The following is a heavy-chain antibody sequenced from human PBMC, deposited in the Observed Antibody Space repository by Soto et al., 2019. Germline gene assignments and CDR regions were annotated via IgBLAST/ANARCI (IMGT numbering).Heavy chain of an antibody. CDR1: GGSISSYY. CDR2: IYYRRST. J-gene: IGHJ6*03. V-gene: IGHV4-59*01. CDR3: ARGYSNYVGYYYYYYMDV. Sequence: SETLSLTCTVSGGSISSYYWSWIRPPPGKGLEWIGYIYYRRSTNYNPSLRSRVTISVDTSKNQFSLKLSSVTAADTAVYYCARGYSNYVGYYYYYYMDVWGKGTTVT. D-gene: IGHD4-4*01.